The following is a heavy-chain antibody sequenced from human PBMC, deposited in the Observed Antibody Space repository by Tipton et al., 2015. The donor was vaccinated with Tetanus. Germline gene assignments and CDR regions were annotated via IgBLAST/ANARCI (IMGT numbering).Heavy chain of an antibody. CDR1: GYTFTSYG. Sequence: QSGAEVKKPGASVKVSCKASGYTFTSYGLNWVRKAAGRGFEWMGWLNPKSGSAAYAPRFQGRVTMTTNTSITTAFMEVASLTYEDTAVYYCARWLEGSIAELDYWGQGTLVAVSS. CDR3: ARWLEGSIAELDY. D-gene: IGHD1-26*01. CDR2: LNPKSGSA. V-gene: IGHV1-8*02. J-gene: IGHJ4*02.